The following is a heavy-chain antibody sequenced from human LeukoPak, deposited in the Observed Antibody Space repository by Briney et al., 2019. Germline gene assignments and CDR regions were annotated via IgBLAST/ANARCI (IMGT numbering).Heavy chain of an antibody. D-gene: IGHD2/OR15-2a*01. CDR2: IYYSGST. J-gene: IGHJ5*02. Sequence: SETLSLTCTVSGGSIISGDYYWNWIRQPPGKGLEWIGYIYYSGSTYYNPSLKSRVTISVDTSKNQFSLKLSSVTAADTALYYCARENISGGWFDPWGQGTLVTVSS. V-gene: IGHV4-30-4*08. CDR3: ARENISGGWFDP. CDR1: GGSIISGDYY.